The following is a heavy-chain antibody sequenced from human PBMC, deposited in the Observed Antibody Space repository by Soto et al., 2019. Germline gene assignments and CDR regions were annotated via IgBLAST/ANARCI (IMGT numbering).Heavy chain of an antibody. V-gene: IGHV4-4*02. CDR3: ASREDSSGWYYFAY. J-gene: IGHJ4*02. D-gene: IGHD6-19*01. CDR1: GGSISSSNW. CDR2: IYHSGST. Sequence: SETLSLTCAVSGGSISSSNWWSWVRQPPGKGLEWIGEIYHSGSTNYNPSLKSRVTISVDKSKNQFSLKLSSVTAADTAVYYCASREDSSGWYYFAYWGQGTLVIVSS.